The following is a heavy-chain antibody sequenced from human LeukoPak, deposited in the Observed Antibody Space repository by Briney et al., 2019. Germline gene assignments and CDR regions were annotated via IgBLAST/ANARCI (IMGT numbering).Heavy chain of an antibody. J-gene: IGHJ2*01. CDR1: VGSFRGYY. CDR2: INHSGST. D-gene: IGHD2-21*02. Sequence: SDTLSLTYAVYVGSFRGYYWSLIRQSPGPGLEWIGEINHSGSTNYNPSLKSRVIISVDTSKNQFSLKLSSVTGADTAVYYCARGRGVVVTAMMNSKGPWYFDLWGRGTLVTVSS. V-gene: IGHV4-34*01. CDR3: ARGRGVVVTAMMNSKGPWYFDL.